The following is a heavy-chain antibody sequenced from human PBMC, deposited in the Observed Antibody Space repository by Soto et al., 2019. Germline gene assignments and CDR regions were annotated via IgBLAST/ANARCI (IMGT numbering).Heavy chain of an antibody. CDR2: IFRDDNT. D-gene: IGHD6-6*01. J-gene: IGHJ4*02. CDR1: GFTVSSNY. V-gene: IGHV3-66*01. CDR3: ARVPSRYGSSNDYFDY. Sequence: GGSLRLSCAASGFTVSSNYMSWVRQAPGKGLEWVSLIFRDDNTYYADSVKGRFTISRDNSKNTLYLQMNSLRAEDTAVYYCARVPSRYGSSNDYFDYWGQGTLVTVSS.